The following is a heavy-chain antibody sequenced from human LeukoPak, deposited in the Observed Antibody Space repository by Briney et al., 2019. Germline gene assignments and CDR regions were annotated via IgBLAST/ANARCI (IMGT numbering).Heavy chain of an antibody. J-gene: IGHJ4*02. D-gene: IGHD1-26*01. CDR1: GYSISSGYY. CDR2: IYYSGSA. Sequence: PSETLSLTCTVSGYSISSGYYWSWIRQPPGKGLEWIGYIYYSGSANYNPSLKSRVTISVDTSKNQVSLKLSSVTAADTAVYYCARDVGATPGYFDYWGQGTLVTVSS. V-gene: IGHV4-61*01. CDR3: ARDVGATPGYFDY.